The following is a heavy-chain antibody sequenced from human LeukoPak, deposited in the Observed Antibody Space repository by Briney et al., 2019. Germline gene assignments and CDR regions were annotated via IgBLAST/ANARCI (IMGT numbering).Heavy chain of an antibody. D-gene: IGHD6-13*01. CDR1: GYTFTSYD. V-gene: IGHV1-8*01. CDR3: ARGSGVGYSSSWWGMDV. Sequence: ASVKVSCKASGYTFTSYDINWVRQATGQGLEWMGWMNPNSGNTGYAQKFQGRVTMTRNTSINTAYMELSSLRSEDTAVYYCARGSGVGYSSSWWGMDVWGQGTTVTVSS. J-gene: IGHJ6*02. CDR2: MNPNSGNT.